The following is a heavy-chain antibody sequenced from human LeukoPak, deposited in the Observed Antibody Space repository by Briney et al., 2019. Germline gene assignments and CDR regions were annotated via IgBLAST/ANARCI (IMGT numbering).Heavy chain of an antibody. D-gene: IGHD3-3*01. Sequence: GGSLRLSCAASGFTFSSCSMNWVRQAPGKGLEWVSSISSSSSYIYYADSVKGRFTISRDNAKNSLYLQMNSLRAEDTAVYYCARGRITIFGVPSQAFDYWGQGTLVTVSS. CDR2: ISSSSSYI. V-gene: IGHV3-21*01. CDR3: ARGRITIFGVPSQAFDY. J-gene: IGHJ4*02. CDR1: GFTFSSCS.